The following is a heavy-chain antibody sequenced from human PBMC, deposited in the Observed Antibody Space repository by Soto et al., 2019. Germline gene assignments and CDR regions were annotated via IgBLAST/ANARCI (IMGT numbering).Heavy chain of an antibody. D-gene: IGHD4-17*01. V-gene: IGHV3-9*01. CDR3: AKDREDGDYGGRAFDI. CDR2: ISWNSGSI. J-gene: IGHJ3*02. CDR1: GFTFDDYA. Sequence: EVQLVESGGGLVQPGRSLRLSCAASGFTFDDYAMHWVRQAPGKGLEWVSGISWNSGSIGYADSVKGRFTISRDNAKNSLYLQMNSLRAEDTALYYCAKDREDGDYGGRAFDIWGQGTMVTVSS.